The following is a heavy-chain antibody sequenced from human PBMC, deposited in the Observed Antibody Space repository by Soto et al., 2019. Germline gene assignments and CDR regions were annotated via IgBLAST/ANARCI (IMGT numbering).Heavy chain of an antibody. D-gene: IGHD6-13*01. CDR2: IYYSGST. J-gene: IGHJ4*02. V-gene: IGHV4-59*01. CDR1: GGSISSYY. CDR3: ARARAGQYFDY. Sequence: QVQLQESGPGLVKPSETLSLTCTVSGGSISSYYWSWIRPPPGKGLEWIGYIYYSGSTNYNPSLKRRVTISVDTSKNPFSLKLSSVTAADTAVYYCARARAGQYFDYWGQGTLVTVSS.